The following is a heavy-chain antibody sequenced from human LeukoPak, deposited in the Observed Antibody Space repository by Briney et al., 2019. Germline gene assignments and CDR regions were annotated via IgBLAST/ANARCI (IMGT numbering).Heavy chain of an antibody. J-gene: IGHJ6*03. CDR2: TSGSGGST. CDR1: GFTFSSYA. D-gene: IGHD2-2*01. CDR3: AKASVSGSSTSRYYYYYYMDV. Sequence: PGGSLRLSCAASGFTFSSYAMSWVRQAPGKGLEWASATSGSGGSTYYADSVKGRFTISRDNSKNTLYLQMNSLRAEDTAVYYCAKASVSGSSTSRYYYYYYMDVWGKGTTVTVSS. V-gene: IGHV3-23*01.